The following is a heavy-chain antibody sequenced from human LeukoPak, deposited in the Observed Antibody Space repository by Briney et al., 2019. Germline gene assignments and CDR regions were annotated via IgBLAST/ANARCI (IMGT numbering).Heavy chain of an antibody. D-gene: IGHD3-3*01. V-gene: IGHV3-15*01. CDR3: TTEFGVAGRRYYFDY. Sequence: TGGSLRLSCVASGFTFSNAWMSWVRQAPEKGLEWVGRIRSTTDGGATDYAAPVKGRFTISRDDSKNTLYLEMNSLKTEDTAVYYCTTEFGVAGRRYYFDYWGQGTLVTVSS. CDR1: GFTFSNAW. CDR2: IRSTTDGGAT. J-gene: IGHJ4*02.